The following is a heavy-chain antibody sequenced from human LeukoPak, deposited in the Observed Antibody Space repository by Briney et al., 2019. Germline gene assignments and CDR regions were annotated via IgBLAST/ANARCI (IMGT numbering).Heavy chain of an antibody. CDR2: INHSGST. CDR3: ARGHRNYYYDSPNYRH. Sequence: SETLSLTCAVYGGSFSGYYWSWIRQPPGKGLEWIGEINHSGSTNYNPSLKSRVTISVDTSKNQFSLKLSSVTAADTAVYYCARGHRNYYYDSPNYRHWGQGTLVTVSS. J-gene: IGHJ4*02. CDR1: GGSFSGYY. D-gene: IGHD3-22*01. V-gene: IGHV4-34*01.